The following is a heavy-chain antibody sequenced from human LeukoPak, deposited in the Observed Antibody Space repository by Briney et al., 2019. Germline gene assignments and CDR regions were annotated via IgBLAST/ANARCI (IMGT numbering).Heavy chain of an antibody. V-gene: IGHV4-30-4*01. CDR2: IYYSGST. D-gene: IGHD6-6*01. J-gene: IGHJ4*02. Sequence: PSETLSLTCTVSGGSVNSDYYYWTWICQPPGKGLEWIGYIYYSGSTFYNPSLKSRLTISVDTSKNQFSLKLTSVTAADTAVYYCARDLGARLDYWGQGTLVTVSS. CDR1: GGSVNSDYYY. CDR3: ARDLGARLDY.